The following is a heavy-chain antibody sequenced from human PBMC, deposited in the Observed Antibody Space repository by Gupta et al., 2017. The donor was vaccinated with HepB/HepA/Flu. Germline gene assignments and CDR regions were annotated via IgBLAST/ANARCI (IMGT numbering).Heavy chain of an antibody. CDR3: ASDGSGTYPSYYFDY. D-gene: IGHD3-10*01. V-gene: IGHV1-2*04. J-gene: IGHJ4*02. CDR1: GYIFTGSY. CDR2: INPKSGDT. Sequence: QVQLVQSGAEVKKPGASVKVSCKASGYIFTGSYMHWVREAHGQGLEWMGWINPKSGDTNYAQKFQGWVTMTRDTSISTAYMELSRLRSDDTAVYYCASDGSGTYPSYYFDYWGQGTLVIVSS.